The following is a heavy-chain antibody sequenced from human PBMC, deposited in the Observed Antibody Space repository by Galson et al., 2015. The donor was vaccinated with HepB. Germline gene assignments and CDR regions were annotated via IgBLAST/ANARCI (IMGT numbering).Heavy chain of an antibody. D-gene: IGHD1-26*01. CDR3: AGLVGARGAFAFDI. CDR2: IIPIFGTA. J-gene: IGHJ3*02. CDR1: GGTFSSYA. V-gene: IGHV1-69*13. Sequence: SVKVSCKASGGTFSSYAISWVRQAPGQGLEWMGGIIPIFGTANYAQKFQGRVTITADESTSRAYMELSSLRSEDTAVYYCAGLVGARGAFAFDIWGQGTMVTVSS.